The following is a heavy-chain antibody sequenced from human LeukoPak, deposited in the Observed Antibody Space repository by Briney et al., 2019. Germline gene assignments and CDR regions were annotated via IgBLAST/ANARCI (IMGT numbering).Heavy chain of an antibody. V-gene: IGHV1-8*01. Sequence: ASVKVSCKASGYTFTSYDINWVRQATGQGLEWMGWMNPNSGKTGYAQKFQCRVTMTRTTSISTAYMELSSLRSEDTAVYYCARGRISGYDSRDFDYWGQGTLVTVSS. J-gene: IGHJ4*02. CDR1: GYTFTSYD. CDR3: ARGRISGYDSRDFDY. D-gene: IGHD5-12*01. CDR2: MNPNSGKT.